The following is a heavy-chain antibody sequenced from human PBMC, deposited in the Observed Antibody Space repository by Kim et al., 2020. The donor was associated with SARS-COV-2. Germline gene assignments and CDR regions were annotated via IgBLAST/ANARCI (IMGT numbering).Heavy chain of an antibody. CDR1: GGSISSSSYY. J-gene: IGHJ3*02. Sequence: SETLSLTCTVSGGSISSSSYYWGWIRQPPGKGLEWIGRIYYSGSTYYNPSLKSRVTISVDTSKNQFSLKLSSVTAADTAVYYCARSGLKRVTVFGVDPHDGNAFDSWGQGTMVTVSS. V-gene: IGHV4-39*01. D-gene: IGHD3-3*01. CDR3: ARSGLKRVTVFGVDPHDGNAFDS. CDR2: IYYSGST.